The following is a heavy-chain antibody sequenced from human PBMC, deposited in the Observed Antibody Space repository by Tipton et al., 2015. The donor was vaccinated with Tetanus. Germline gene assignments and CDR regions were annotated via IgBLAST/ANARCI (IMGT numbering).Heavy chain of an antibody. CDR2: ISGSGSSI. CDR3: ARDLDGYCSSTNRYRGYFDY. J-gene: IGHJ4*02. V-gene: IGHV3-11*01. Sequence: SLRLSCTASGFTFSDHYMAWIRQAPGKGLEWISYISGSGSSIFHADSVKGRFSISRDNAKNALYLQMNSLTAEDTAVYYCARDLDGYCSSTNRYRGYFDYWGRGTLVTVSS. CDR1: GFTFSDHY. D-gene: IGHD2-2*03.